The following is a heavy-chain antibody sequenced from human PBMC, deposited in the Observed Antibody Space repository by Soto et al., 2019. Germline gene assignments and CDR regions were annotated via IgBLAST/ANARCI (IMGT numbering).Heavy chain of an antibody. CDR2: IRDGVGSI. CDR3: ARDHRYALDI. V-gene: IGHV3-48*02. CDR1: GFSFSDYS. J-gene: IGHJ3*02. Sequence: EVQLVASGGGLVQSGGSLRLSCAASGFSFSDYSMNWVRQAPGKGLEWLAYIRDGVGSIKYADSVEGRFTIARDNAKNSLYLKMNSLRDENTAVYYCARDHRYALDIWGQGTRVTVSS.